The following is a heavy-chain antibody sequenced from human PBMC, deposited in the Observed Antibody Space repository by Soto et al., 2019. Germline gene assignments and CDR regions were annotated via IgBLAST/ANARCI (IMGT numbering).Heavy chain of an antibody. Sequence: SVKVSCKASGGTFSSYAISWVRQAPGQGLEWMGGIIPIFGTANYAQKFQGRVTITADESTSTAYMELSSLRSEDTAVYYCARDRVAVAGTGPGFDYWGQGTLVTVSS. D-gene: IGHD6-19*01. CDR1: GGTFSSYA. V-gene: IGHV1-69*13. CDR3: ARDRVAVAGTGPGFDY. CDR2: IIPIFGTA. J-gene: IGHJ4*02.